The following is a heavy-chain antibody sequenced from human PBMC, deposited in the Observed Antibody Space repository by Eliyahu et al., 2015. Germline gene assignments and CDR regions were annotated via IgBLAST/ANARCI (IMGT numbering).Heavy chain of an antibody. CDR1: GXSISSSSYY. V-gene: IGHV4-39*01. J-gene: IGHJ4*02. D-gene: IGHD6-13*01. Sequence: QLQLQESGPGLVKPSETLSLTCTVSGXSISSSSYYWGWIRQPPGKGLEWIGSIYYSGSTYYNPSLKSRVTISVDTSKNQFSLKLSSVTAADTAVYYCARQSRPALQQLDYWGQGTLVTVSS. CDR2: IYYSGST. CDR3: ARQSRPALQQLDY.